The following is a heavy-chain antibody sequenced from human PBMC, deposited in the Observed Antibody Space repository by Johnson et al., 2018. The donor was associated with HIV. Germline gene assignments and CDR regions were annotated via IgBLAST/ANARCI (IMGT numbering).Heavy chain of an antibody. CDR2: LYSGGST. CDR3: ASLSDDAFDF. V-gene: IGHV3-66*01. Sequence: VRLVESGGGCAKPGGSLRLSCAVSGFTVSSNYMSWVRQAPGKGLEWVTVLYSGGSTYYADSVKGRFTISRDSSENTLYLQMNSLKAEDTAVYYCASLSDDAFDFWGQGTMVIVSS. CDR1: GFTVSSNY. J-gene: IGHJ3*01.